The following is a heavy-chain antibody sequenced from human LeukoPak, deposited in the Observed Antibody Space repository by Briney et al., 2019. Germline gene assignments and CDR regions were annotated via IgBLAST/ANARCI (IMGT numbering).Heavy chain of an antibody. J-gene: IGHJ4*02. V-gene: IGHV1-2*02. CDR1: GYIFTGYY. D-gene: IGHD3-22*01. CDR3: ARGRRNYDSSGYYKY. Sequence: GASVKVSCKASGYIFTGYYMHWVRQAPGQGLEWMGWINPNSGGTNYAQKFQGRVTMTRDTSISTAYMELSRLRSDDTAVYYCARGRRNYDSSGYYKYWGQGTLVTVSS. CDR2: INPNSGGT.